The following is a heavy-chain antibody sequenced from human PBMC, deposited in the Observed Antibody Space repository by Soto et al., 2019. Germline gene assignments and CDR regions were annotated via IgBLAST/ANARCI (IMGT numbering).Heavy chain of an antibody. CDR2: ISGSGGST. CDR1: GFTFSSYA. Sequence: EVQLLESGGGLVQPGGSLRLSCAASGFTFSSYAMSWVRQAPGKGLEWVSAISGSGGSTYYADSVKGRFTISRDNSKNTLYLQMNSLRAEDTAVYYCAKETPLERIAAAGELDYWGQGTLVTVSS. V-gene: IGHV3-23*01. CDR3: AKETPLERIAAAGELDY. J-gene: IGHJ4*02. D-gene: IGHD6-13*01.